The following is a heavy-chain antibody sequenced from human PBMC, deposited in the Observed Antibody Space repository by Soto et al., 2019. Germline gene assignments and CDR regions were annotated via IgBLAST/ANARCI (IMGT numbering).Heavy chain of an antibody. D-gene: IGHD4-17*01. J-gene: IGHJ4*02. CDR2: IYYSGST. V-gene: IGHV4-31*03. CDR3: ARTRPNYGDYEIPAC. CDR1: GGSISSGGYY. Sequence: QVQLQESGPGLVKPSQTLSLTCTVSGGSISSGGYYWSWIRQHLGKGLEWIGYIYYSGSTYYNPSLKSRVTRSVETSKNQFSLKLSSVTAGHTAVYYCARTRPNYGDYEIPACWGQGTLVTVSS.